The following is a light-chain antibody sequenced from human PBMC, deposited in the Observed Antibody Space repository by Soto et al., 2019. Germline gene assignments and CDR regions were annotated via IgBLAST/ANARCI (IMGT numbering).Light chain of an antibody. V-gene: IGKV1-27*01. CDR1: QGISNY. J-gene: IGKJ4*01. CDR3: TKCNGVPLT. CDR2: AAS. Sequence: DIQMTQSASSLSASVGDRVTITCRASQGISNYLAWSQQKPGKVPKLLIYAASTLQSGVPSRFRRSGPGTDFALNISSFQPEHVGTYSCTKCNGVPLTFGVGTKVDIK.